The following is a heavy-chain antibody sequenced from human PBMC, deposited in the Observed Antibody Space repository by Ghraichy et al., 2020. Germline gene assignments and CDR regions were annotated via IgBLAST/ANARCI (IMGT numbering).Heavy chain of an antibody. CDR3: ARGGIVGATTPY. J-gene: IGHJ4*02. V-gene: IGHV4-34*01. CDR2: INHSGST. CDR1: GGSFSGYY. Sequence: SETLSLTCAVYGGSFSGYYWSWIRQPPGKGLEWIWEINHSGSTNYNPSLKSRVTISVDTSKNQFSLKLSSVTAADTAVYYCARGGIVGATTPYWGQGTLVTVSS. D-gene: IGHD1-26*01.